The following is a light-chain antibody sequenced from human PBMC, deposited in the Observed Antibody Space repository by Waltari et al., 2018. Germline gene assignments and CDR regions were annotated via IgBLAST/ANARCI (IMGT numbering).Light chain of an antibody. J-gene: IGLJ2*01. Sequence: QSALTQPASVSGSPGQSITISCTGTSSDVGAYNSVSWYRQHPGTAPKLLIFDVSHRPSGVSIRFAGSKSGNTASLTISGLQAEDEADYYCSSYTTSSTVVFGGGTKLTVL. V-gene: IGLV2-14*03. CDR1: SSDVGAYNS. CDR2: DVS. CDR3: SSYTTSSTVV.